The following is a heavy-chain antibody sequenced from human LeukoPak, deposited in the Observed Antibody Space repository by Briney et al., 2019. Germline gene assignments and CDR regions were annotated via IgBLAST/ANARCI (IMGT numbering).Heavy chain of an antibody. D-gene: IGHD5-12*01. J-gene: IGHJ3*02. V-gene: IGHV1-69*05. CDR2: IIPIFGTA. Sequence: GASVKVSCKASGYTFTDYYMHWVQQAPGQGLEWMGGIIPIFGTANYAQKFQGRVTITTDESTSTAYMELSSLRSEDTAVYYCARDLYSGYDPQDAFDIWGQGTMVTVSS. CDR1: GYTFTDYY. CDR3: ARDLYSGYDPQDAFDI.